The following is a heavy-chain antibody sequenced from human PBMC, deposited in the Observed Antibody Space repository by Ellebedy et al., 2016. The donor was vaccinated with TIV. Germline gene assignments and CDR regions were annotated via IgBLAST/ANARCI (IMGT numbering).Heavy chain of an antibody. D-gene: IGHD6-19*01. CDR3: ARRAAVSGLYYFDN. V-gene: IGHV5-51*01. Sequence: GESLKISCKASGYSFSNYWIGWLRQMPGKGLEWMGIIIPGDYNTRYSPSFQGQVTMSADKSVITAYLTWSRLKASDTAMYYCARRAAVSGLYYFDNWGQGTLVTVSS. J-gene: IGHJ4*02. CDR1: GYSFSNYW. CDR2: IIPGDYNT.